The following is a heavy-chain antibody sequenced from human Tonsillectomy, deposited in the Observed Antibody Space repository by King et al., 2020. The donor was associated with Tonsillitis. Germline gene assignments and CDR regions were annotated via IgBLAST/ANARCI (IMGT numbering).Heavy chain of an antibody. V-gene: IGHV3-43*02. Sequence: DVQLVESGGGVVQPGGSLRLSCAASGFTFDDYAMHWVRQAPGKGLEWVSLISGDGGSTYYADSVKGRFTISRDNSKNSLYLQMNSLRTEDTALYYCAKDSTVRTDVYAFDIWGQGTMVTVSS. D-gene: IGHD1-1*01. J-gene: IGHJ3*02. CDR1: GFTFDDYA. CDR2: ISGDGGST. CDR3: AKDSTVRTDVYAFDI.